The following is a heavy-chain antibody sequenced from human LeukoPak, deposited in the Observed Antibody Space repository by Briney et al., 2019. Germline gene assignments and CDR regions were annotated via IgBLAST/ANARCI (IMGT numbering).Heavy chain of an antibody. D-gene: IGHD3-22*01. CDR1: GFTFSNAW. CDR3: TTGTYYYDTLCDY. J-gene: IGHJ4*02. CDR2: IKSKTDGGTT. V-gene: IGHV3-15*07. Sequence: PGRSLRLSCAASGFTFSNAWMNWVRQAPGKGLEWVGRIKSKTDGGTTDYAAPVKGRFTISRDDSKNTLYLQMNSLKTEDTAVYYCTTGTYYYDTLCDYWGQGTLVTVSS.